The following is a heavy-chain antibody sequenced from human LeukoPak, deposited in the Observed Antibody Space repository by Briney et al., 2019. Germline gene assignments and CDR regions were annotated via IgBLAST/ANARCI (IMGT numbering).Heavy chain of an antibody. D-gene: IGHD2-15*01. Sequence: ASVKVSCKASGYTFTGYYMHWVRQAPGQGLEWMGWINPNNGGTNYAQKFQGRVTMTRDTSISTARMELSRLKSDDTAVYYCARAALGREVFDYWGQGTLVTVSS. CDR2: INPNNGGT. J-gene: IGHJ4*02. CDR3: ARAALGREVFDY. CDR1: GYTFTGYY. V-gene: IGHV1-2*02.